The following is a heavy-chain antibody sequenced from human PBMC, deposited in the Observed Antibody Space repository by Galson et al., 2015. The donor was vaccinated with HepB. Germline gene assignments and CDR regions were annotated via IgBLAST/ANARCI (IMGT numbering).Heavy chain of an antibody. D-gene: IGHD6-13*01. CDR3: AKDPYSISYYYFDY. V-gene: IGHV3-23*01. CDR2: ISGNGGST. Sequence: SLRLSCAASGFTFSSYAMSWVRQAPGKGLEWVSGISGNGGSTYYADSVKGRFTISRDNSKNTLYLQMNSLRAEDTAIYYCAKDPYSISYYYFDYWGQGTLVTVSS. CDR1: GFTFSSYA. J-gene: IGHJ4*02.